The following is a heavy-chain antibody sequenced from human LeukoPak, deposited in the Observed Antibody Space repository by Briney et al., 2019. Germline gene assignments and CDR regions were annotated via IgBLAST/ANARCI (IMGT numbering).Heavy chain of an antibody. Sequence: GGSLRLSCAASGFTFSSYSMNWVCQAPGKGLEWVSSISSSSSYIYYADSVKGRFTISRDNAKNSLYLQMNSLRAEDTAVYYCARAGLWSDAFDIWGQGTMVTVSS. D-gene: IGHD4/OR15-4a*01. CDR3: ARAGLWSDAFDI. CDR1: GFTFSSYS. CDR2: ISSSSSYI. V-gene: IGHV3-21*01. J-gene: IGHJ3*02.